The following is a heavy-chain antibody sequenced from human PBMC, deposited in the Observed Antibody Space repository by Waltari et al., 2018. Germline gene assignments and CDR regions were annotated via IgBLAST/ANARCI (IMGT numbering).Heavy chain of an antibody. J-gene: IGHJ4*02. CDR2: RYHSGST. V-gene: IGHV4-30-2*01. D-gene: IGHD3-10*01. CDR3: ARGSVPSGSYPSYDFDY. CDR1: VGSISSGGFY. Sequence: QVQLQESGPGLVKPSQTLSLTCTVSVGSISSGGFYWSWIRQPPGKGLEGSGYRYHSGSTYYSPALKSRVTISVDRCKNQFSLKVSSVTAADTAVYYCARGSVPSGSYPSYDFDYWGQGTLVTVSS.